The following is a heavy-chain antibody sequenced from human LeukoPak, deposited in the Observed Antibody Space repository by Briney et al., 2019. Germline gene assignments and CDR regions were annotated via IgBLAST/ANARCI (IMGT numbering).Heavy chain of an antibody. CDR1: GFTFSSYA. D-gene: IGHD1-26*01. CDR2: ISGSGGST. J-gene: IGHJ4*02. V-gene: IGHV3-23*01. CDR3: AKDPDSGSNEGC. Sequence: PGGSLRLSCAASGFTFSSYAMSWARQAPGKGLEWVSAISGSGGSTYYADSVKGRFTISRDNSKNTLYLQMNSLRAEDTAVYYCAKDPDSGSNEGCWGQGTLVTVSS.